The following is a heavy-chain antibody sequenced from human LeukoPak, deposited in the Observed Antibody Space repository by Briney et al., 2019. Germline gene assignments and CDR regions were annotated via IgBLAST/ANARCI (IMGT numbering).Heavy chain of an antibody. CDR1: GYTFTTYY. CDR3: ARGGLPLQEHNWFDP. CDR2: LNPSSGST. D-gene: IGHD1/OR15-1a*01. Sequence: GASVKVSCKASGYTFTTYYMHWVRQAPGQELEWMGILNPSSGSTSYAQKFQGRVTMTRDTSSSTFYMELRSLQSEDTAVYYCARGGLPLQEHNWFDPWGQGTLVTVSS. V-gene: IGHV1-46*01. J-gene: IGHJ5*02.